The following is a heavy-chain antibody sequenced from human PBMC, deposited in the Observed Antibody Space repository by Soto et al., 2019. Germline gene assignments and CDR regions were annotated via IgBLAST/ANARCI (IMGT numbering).Heavy chain of an antibody. J-gene: IGHJ4*02. Sequence: QVQLVQSGAEEKKPGASVKVSCKASGYTFTSYAMHWVRQAPGQRLEWMGWINAGNGNTKYSQKFQGRVTITTDTSASSAYTKLSTLRPEDTAVYYCARSILVVTALDYWGQGTLVTVSS. CDR3: ARSILVVTALDY. CDR2: INAGNGNT. CDR1: GYTFTSYA. V-gene: IGHV1-3*05. D-gene: IGHD2-21*02.